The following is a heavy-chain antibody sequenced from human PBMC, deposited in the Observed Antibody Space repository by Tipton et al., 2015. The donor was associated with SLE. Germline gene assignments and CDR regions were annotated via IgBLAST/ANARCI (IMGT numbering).Heavy chain of an antibody. CDR2: T. D-gene: IGHD2-2*01. V-gene: IGHV4-34*01. Sequence: TISNPSLKSRVTISLDTTKKQVSLRVHSVTAADTAIYHCARHGLVPANYLFDYWGQGTLVTVSS. J-gene: IGHJ4*02. CDR3: ARHGLVPANYLFDY.